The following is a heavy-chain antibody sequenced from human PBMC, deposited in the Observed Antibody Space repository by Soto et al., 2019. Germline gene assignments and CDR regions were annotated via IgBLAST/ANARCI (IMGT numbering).Heavy chain of an antibody. CDR2: MYYSGSA. CDR3: ARGYCSGGSCLSHLDY. Sequence: SETLSLTCSFSGVSISRYYWSLLRLAPGKGLEWIGQMYYSGSANYNPSLQSRVTLSVDTSKNQFSLKLSSVTAADTAVYYCARGYCSGGSCLSHLDYWGQGIRVTVSA. CDR1: GVSISRYY. J-gene: IGHJ4*02. D-gene: IGHD2-15*01. V-gene: IGHV4-59*01.